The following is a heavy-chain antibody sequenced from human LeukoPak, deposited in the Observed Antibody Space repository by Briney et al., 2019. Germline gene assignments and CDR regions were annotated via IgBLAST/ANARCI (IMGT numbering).Heavy chain of an antibody. D-gene: IGHD3-22*01. V-gene: IGHV1-8*02. CDR3: ARLTYYYDSSGYYYRAFDI. Sequence: ASVKVSCKASGYTFSSYGFNWVRQATGQGLEWMGWMNPNSGNTGYAQKFQGRVTMTRNTSISTAYMELSSLRSEDTAVYYCARLTYYYDSSGYYYRAFDIWGQGTMVTVSS. CDR2: MNPNSGNT. J-gene: IGHJ3*02. CDR1: GYTFSSYG.